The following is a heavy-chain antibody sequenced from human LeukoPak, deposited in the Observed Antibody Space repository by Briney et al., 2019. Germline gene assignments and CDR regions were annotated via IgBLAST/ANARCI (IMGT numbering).Heavy chain of an antibody. V-gene: IGHV4-38-2*02. J-gene: IGHJ5*02. Sequence: PSETLSLTCTVCGYSISSGYYWGWIRQPPGKGLEWIGSIYHSGSTYYNPSLKSRVTISVDTSKTKFSLKLSSVTAADTAVYYCARDAVATNSAFDPWGQGTLVTVSS. CDR3: ARDAVATNSAFDP. CDR2: IYHSGST. D-gene: IGHD5-12*01. CDR1: GYSISSGYY.